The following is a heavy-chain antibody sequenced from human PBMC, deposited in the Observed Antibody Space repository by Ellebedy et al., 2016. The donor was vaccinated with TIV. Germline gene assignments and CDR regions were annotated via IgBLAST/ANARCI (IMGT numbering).Heavy chain of an antibody. Sequence: GESLKISCVASGFTFRNSWMSWVRQAPGKGLEWVANIKEDESEKYYVDSVKGRFTISRDNAKNSLYLQMNSLRAEDTAVYYCSRHTDYALDYWGQGALVTVSS. CDR1: GFTFRNSW. CDR3: SRHTDYALDY. V-gene: IGHV3-7*01. CDR2: IKEDESEK. J-gene: IGHJ4*02. D-gene: IGHD4-17*01.